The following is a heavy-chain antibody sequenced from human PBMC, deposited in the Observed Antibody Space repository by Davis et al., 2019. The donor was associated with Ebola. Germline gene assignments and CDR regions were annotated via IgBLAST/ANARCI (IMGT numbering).Heavy chain of an antibody. J-gene: IGHJ4*02. D-gene: IGHD5-12*01. Sequence: GESLKISCAASGFTFSGSAMHWVRQASGKGLEWVGRIRSKANSYATAYAASVKGRFTISRDDSKNTAYLQMNSLKTEDTAVYYCTSYVDDDYWGQGTLVTVSS. V-gene: IGHV3-73*01. CDR2: IRSKANSYAT. CDR1: GFTFSGSA. CDR3: TSYVDDDY.